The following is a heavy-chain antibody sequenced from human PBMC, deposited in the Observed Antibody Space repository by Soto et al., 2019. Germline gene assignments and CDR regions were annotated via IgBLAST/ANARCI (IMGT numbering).Heavy chain of an antibody. D-gene: IGHD4-17*01. CDR1: GGSISSYY. J-gene: IGHJ4*02. Sequence: PSETLSLTCTVSGGSISSYYWSWIRQPPGKGLEWIGYIYSSGRTNYNPSLKSRVTISVDTSKNQFSLKLSSVTAADTAVYYCARHPTVTEYYFDYWGQGTLVTVSS. CDR2: IYSSGRT. V-gene: IGHV4-59*08. CDR3: ARHPTVTEYYFDY.